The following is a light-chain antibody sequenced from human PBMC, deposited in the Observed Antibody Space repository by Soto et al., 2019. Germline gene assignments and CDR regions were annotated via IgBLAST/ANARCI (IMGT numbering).Light chain of an antibody. CDR1: SGHSSYI. J-gene: IGLJ3*02. V-gene: IGLV4-60*03. Sequence: QLVLTQSSSASASLGSSDKLTCTLSSGHSSYIIAWHQQQPGKAPRYLMKLEGSGSYNKGSGVPDRFSGSSSGADRYLTISNLQSEDEADYYCETWDSNIWVFGGGTKVTVL. CDR2: LEGSGSY. CDR3: ETWDSNIWV.